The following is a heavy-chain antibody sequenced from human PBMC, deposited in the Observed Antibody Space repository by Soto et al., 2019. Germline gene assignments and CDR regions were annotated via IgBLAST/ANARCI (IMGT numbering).Heavy chain of an antibody. D-gene: IGHD3-22*01. V-gene: IGHV4-59*01. CDR2: IYYSGST. CDR1: GGSISSYY. Sequence: PSETLSLTCTVSGGSISSYYWSWIRQPPGKGLEWIGYIYYSGSTNYNPSLKSRVTISVDTSKNQFSLKLSSVTAADTAVYYCARGTYYYDSSGQLLLDAFDIWGQGTMVTVSS. CDR3: ARGTYYYDSSGQLLLDAFDI. J-gene: IGHJ3*02.